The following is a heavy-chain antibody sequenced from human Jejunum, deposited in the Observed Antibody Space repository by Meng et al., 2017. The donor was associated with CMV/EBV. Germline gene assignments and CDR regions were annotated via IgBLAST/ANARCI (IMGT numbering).Heavy chain of an antibody. CDR2: ISSSSRYI. CDR1: GFTFSSYN. Sequence: VPLVDSGGGLVKPGGSLRLSCIGSGFTFSSYNMNWVRQAPGKGLEWVSSISSSSRYINYADSVKGRFTISRDNAKNSLYLQMNSLRVEDTAIYYCARDIDHWGQGTLVTVSS. J-gene: IGHJ5*02. CDR3: ARDIDH. V-gene: IGHV3-21*01.